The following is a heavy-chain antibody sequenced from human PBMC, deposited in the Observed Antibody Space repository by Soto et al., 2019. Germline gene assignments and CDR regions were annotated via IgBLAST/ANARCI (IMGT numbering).Heavy chain of an antibody. V-gene: IGHV3-30-3*01. CDR3: ARGFDIVATAGGSDFDY. Sequence: GGSLRLSCAASGFTFSSYAMHWVRQAPCEGLEWVAVISYDGSNKYYADSVKGRFTISRDNSKNTLYLQMNSLRAEDTAVYYCARGFDIVATAGGSDFDYWGQGTLVTVSS. CDR1: GFTFSSYA. CDR2: ISYDGSNK. D-gene: IGHD5-12*01. J-gene: IGHJ4*02.